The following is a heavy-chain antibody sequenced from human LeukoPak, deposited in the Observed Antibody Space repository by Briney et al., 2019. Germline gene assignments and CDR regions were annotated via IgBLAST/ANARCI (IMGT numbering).Heavy chain of an antibody. D-gene: IGHD2-2*01. CDR1: GFTFSSYA. J-gene: IGHJ6*02. CDR2: ISYDGSNK. CDR3: ARDPERVVPPYYYYGMDV. Sequence: GGSLRLSCGASGFTFSSYAMHWVRQAPGKGLEWVAVISYDGSNKYYADSVKGRFTISRDNSKNTLYLQMNSLRAEDTAVYYCARDPERVVPPYYYYGMDVWGQGTTVTVSS. V-gene: IGHV3-30-3*01.